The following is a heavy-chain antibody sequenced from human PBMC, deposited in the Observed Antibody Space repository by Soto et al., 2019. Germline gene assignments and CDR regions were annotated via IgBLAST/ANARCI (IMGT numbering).Heavy chain of an antibody. CDR3: ASPYCSGGSCYLTEYFQH. V-gene: IGHV3-30*03. Sequence: GGSLRLSCAASGFSFSYYAMHWVRQAPGKGLEWVAVIAYDASKKYYADSVKGRFTISRDNSKNTLHLQMNSLRDEDTAVYYCASPYCSGGSCYLTEYFQHWGQGTLVTVSS. CDR2: IAYDASKK. D-gene: IGHD2-15*01. J-gene: IGHJ1*01. CDR1: GFSFSYYA.